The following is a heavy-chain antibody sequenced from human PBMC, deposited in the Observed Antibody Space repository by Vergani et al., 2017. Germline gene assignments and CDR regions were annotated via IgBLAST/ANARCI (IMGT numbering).Heavy chain of an antibody. V-gene: IGHV4-31*03. CDR2: IYYSGST. D-gene: IGHD6-25*01. CDR1: GGSISSGGYY. Sequence: QVQLQESGPGLVKPSQTLSLTCTVSGGSISSGGYYWSWIRQHPGKGLEWIGYIYYSGSTYYNPSLKSRVTISVNTSKKQFSLKLSSVPAADTAVYYCARDLFSSGIAATKYAFDIWGQGTMVTVSS. CDR3: ARDLFSSGIAATKYAFDI. J-gene: IGHJ3*02.